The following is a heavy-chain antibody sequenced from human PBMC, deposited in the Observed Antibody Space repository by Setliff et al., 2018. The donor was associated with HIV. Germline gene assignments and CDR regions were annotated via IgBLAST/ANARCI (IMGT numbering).Heavy chain of an antibody. V-gene: IGHV1-69*05. D-gene: IGHD3-3*01. CDR1: GYTFNNYF. J-gene: IGHJ6*03. CDR3: ARDGYYNSWSGYGYYYYYMDV. Sequence: SVKVSCKASGYTFNNYFLHWVRQAPGQGLEWMGGVIPIFGTANYAQKFQGRVTITTDESTGTTYMELSSLRSEDTAVYYCARDGYYNSWSGYGYYYYYMDVWGKGTTVTVSS. CDR2: VIPIFGTA.